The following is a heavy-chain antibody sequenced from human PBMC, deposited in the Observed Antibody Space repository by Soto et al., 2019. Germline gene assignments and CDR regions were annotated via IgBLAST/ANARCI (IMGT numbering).Heavy chain of an antibody. V-gene: IGHV3-30-3*01. CDR3: AIEGAAGTTHYYYYGMDV. D-gene: IGHD6-13*01. Sequence: QVQLVESGGGVVQPGRSLRLSCAASGFTFSSYAMHWVRQAPGKGLEWVAVISYDGSNKYYADSVKGRFTISRDNSKNTLYLQMNSLRAEDTAVYYCAIEGAAGTTHYYYYGMDVWGQGTTVTVSS. CDR1: GFTFSSYA. J-gene: IGHJ6*02. CDR2: ISYDGSNK.